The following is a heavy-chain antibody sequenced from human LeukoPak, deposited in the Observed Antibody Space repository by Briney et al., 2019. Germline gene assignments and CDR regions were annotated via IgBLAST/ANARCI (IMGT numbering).Heavy chain of an antibody. CDR2: INPNSGGT. CDR1: GYTFTGYY. V-gene: IGHV1-2*02. CDR3: ARGVRYYYGSGSYYNPSDY. J-gene: IGHJ4*02. Sequence: ASVKVSCKASGYTFTGYYMHWVRQAPGQGLEWMGWINPNSGGTNYAQKFQGRVTMTRDTSISTAYMELSRLRSDDTAVYYCARGVRYYYGSGSYYNPSDYWGQGTLVTVSS. D-gene: IGHD3-10*01.